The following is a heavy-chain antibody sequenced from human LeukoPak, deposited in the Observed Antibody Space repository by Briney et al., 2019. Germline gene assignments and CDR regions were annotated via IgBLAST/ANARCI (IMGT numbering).Heavy chain of an antibody. J-gene: IGHJ4*02. CDR2: INSDGSST. V-gene: IGHV3-74*01. CDR1: GFTFSRYW. D-gene: IGHD3-10*01. Sequence: GGSLRLSCAASGFTFSRYWMHWVRQGTGQGLVWVSRINSDGSSTSYADSVKGRFTISRDNSKNTLYLQMNSLRAEDTAVYYCARERVMYYYGAGSPDYWGQGTLVTVSS. CDR3: ARERVMYYYGAGSPDY.